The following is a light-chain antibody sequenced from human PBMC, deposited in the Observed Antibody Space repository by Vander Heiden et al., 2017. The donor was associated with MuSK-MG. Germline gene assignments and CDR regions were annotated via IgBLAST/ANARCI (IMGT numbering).Light chain of an antibody. Sequence: ILLTKSPPTLPVSPGGRATPPCRPSQSVTNLLAWYQWKPGQAPRLLIYGASTRALGIPARFSGSGSGTEFTLTINSLQSEDFAVYYCQQYHKWPPSTFGQGTKLEI. V-gene: IGKV3-15*01. CDR3: QQYHKWPPST. CDR2: GAS. CDR1: QSVTNL. J-gene: IGKJ1*01.